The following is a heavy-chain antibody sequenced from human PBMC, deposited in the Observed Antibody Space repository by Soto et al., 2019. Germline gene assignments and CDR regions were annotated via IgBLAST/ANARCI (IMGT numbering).Heavy chain of an antibody. Sequence: EMQLVESGGGFVKPGGSLRVSCAASGFAFSNAWMSWVRQAPGKGLEWVGRIKSETDGETTDYVAPVKGRFTISRDDSKNTLYLQMNSLKIEDTAVYYCTTDLNGGFDYWGRGTLVTVSS. CDR3: TTDLNGGFDY. D-gene: IGHD2-8*01. J-gene: IGHJ4*02. V-gene: IGHV3-15*01. CDR2: IKSETDGETT. CDR1: GFAFSNAW.